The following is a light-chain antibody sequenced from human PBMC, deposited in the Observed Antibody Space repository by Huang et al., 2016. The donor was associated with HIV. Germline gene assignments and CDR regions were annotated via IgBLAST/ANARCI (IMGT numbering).Light chain of an antibody. CDR3: QQRTNWPPGFT. V-gene: IGKV3-11*01. CDR1: QSVGGY. J-gene: IGKJ3*01. CDR2: DAS. Sequence: EIVLTHTPATLSLSPGERATLSCRASQSVGGYLAWYQQNPGHAPVLLIYDASYRATGIPARFSGRGSGTDFTLTISSLEPEDFAVYYCQQRTNWPPGFTFGPGTKVDIK.